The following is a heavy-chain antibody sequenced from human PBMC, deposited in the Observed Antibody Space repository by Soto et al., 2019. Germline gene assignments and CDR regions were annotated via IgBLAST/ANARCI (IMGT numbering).Heavy chain of an antibody. V-gene: IGHV4-59*01. Sequence: SETLSLTCTVSGGSISSYYWSWIRQPPGKGLEWIGYIYYSGSTNYNPSLKSRVTISVDTSKNQFSLKLSSVTAADTAVYYCARESTVTTYFYRWFDPWGQGTLVTVSS. CDR3: ARESTVTTYFYRWFDP. CDR1: GGSISSYY. CDR2: IYYSGST. J-gene: IGHJ5*02. D-gene: IGHD4-17*01.